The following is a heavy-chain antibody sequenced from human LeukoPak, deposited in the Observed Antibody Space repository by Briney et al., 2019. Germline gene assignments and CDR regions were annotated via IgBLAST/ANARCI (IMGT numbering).Heavy chain of an antibody. CDR2: IYYSGST. Sequence: SETLSLTCTVSGGSISSSSYSWGWIRQPPGKGLEWIGSIYYSGSTYYNPSLKSRVTISVDTSENQFSLKLTSVTATDTAVYYCARRTFLYGDYRVWGQGILVTVSS. V-gene: IGHV4-39*01. D-gene: IGHD4-17*01. CDR3: ARRTFLYGDYRV. J-gene: IGHJ4*02. CDR1: GGSISSSSYS.